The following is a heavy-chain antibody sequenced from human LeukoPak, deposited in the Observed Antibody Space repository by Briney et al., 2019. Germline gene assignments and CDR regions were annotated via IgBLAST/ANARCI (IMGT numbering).Heavy chain of an antibody. CDR1: GVSISSGTYY. CDR3: ARDRKYYYHMDV. D-gene: IGHD1-14*01. V-gene: IGHV4-39*07. J-gene: IGHJ6*03. Sequence: PSETLFLTCTVSGVSISSGTYYSPWVRQPPGKGLEWIGTIYHSGSTYYNPSLKSRVTISVDTSKNQFSLNLTSLTAADTAVYYCARDRKYYYHMDVWGKGTTVTVSS. CDR2: IYHSGST.